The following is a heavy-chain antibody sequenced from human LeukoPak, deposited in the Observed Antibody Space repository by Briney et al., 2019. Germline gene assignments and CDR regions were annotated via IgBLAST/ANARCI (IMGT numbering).Heavy chain of an antibody. D-gene: IGHD1-1*01. J-gene: IGHJ4*02. V-gene: IGHV3-23*01. CDR3: AKDQRLESPHYLDS. CDR1: GFTFSSYA. Sequence: QPGGSLRLSCAASGFTFSSYAMSWVRQAPGKGLEWVSAISGSGGSTYYADSVKGRFSISRDNSKNTLYVQMNSLRDEDTAVYYCAKDQRLESPHYLDSWGQGTLVTVSS. CDR2: ISGSGGST.